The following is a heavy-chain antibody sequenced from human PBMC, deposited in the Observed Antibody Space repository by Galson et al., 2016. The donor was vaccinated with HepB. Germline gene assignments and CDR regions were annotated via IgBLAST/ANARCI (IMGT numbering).Heavy chain of an antibody. J-gene: IGHJ4*02. CDR2: INQDGSLK. CDR3: ARDPGYSVFDY. Sequence: SLRLSCAASGFTFSESWMTWIRQAPGKGLEFVTNINQDGSLKNYVDSVKGRFTISRDNAKSSLYLQMSSLRAEDTAIYYCARDPGYSVFDYWGQGILVTVSS. CDR1: GFTFSESW. V-gene: IGHV3-7*01. D-gene: IGHD5-12*01.